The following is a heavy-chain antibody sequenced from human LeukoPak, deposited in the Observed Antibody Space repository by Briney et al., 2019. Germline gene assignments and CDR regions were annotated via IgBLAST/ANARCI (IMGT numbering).Heavy chain of an antibody. V-gene: IGHV4-39*07. D-gene: IGHD6-13*01. J-gene: IGHJ4*02. CDR3: ARDVPGGVQHSSS. Sequence: SETLSLTCTVSGGSISSSSYYWSWIRQPPGKGLEWIGEINHSGSTNYNPSLKSRVTISVDTSKNQFSLKLSSVTAADTAVYYCARDVPGGVQHSSSWGQGTLVTVSS. CDR1: GGSISSSSYY. CDR2: INHSGST.